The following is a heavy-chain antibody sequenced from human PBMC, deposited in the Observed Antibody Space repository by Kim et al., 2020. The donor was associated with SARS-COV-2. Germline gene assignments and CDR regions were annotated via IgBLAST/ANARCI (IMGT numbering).Heavy chain of an antibody. CDR3: ARDTAGGSGSLNYYYYYGMDV. Sequence: GGSLRLSCAASGFTFSSYAMHWVRQAPGKGLEWVAVISYDGNNKYYADSVKGRFTISRDNSKNTLYLQMDSLRAEDTAVFYCARDTAGGSGSLNYYYYYGMDVWGQGTTVTVS. CDR2: ISYDGNNK. V-gene: IGHV3-30*04. J-gene: IGHJ6*02. D-gene: IGHD3-10*01. CDR1: GFTFSSYA.